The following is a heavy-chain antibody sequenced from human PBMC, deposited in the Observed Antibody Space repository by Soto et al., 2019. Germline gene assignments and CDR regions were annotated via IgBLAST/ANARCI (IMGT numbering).Heavy chain of an antibody. CDR1: GFTFSNYA. CDR3: SKDSGSSGLFDY. CDR2: ISGSGGST. Sequence: EVQLLESGGGLVQPGGSLRLSCAVSGFTFSNYAMSWVRQAPGKGLEWVSVISGSGGSTFYADSVKGRFTISRDNSKNTLHLQINSLRAEDTAVYYCSKDSGSSGLFDYWGQGTLVAVSS. V-gene: IGHV3-23*01. D-gene: IGHD5-12*01. J-gene: IGHJ4*02.